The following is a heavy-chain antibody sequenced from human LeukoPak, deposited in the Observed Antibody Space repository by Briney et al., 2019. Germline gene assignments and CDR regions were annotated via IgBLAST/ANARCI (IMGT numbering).Heavy chain of an antibody. CDR1: GYTFTGYY. CDR2: INPNSGGT. Sequence: ASVKVSCKASGYTFTGYYMHWVRQAPGQGLEWMGWINPNSGGTNYAQKFQGRVTMTRDTSISAAYMELSRLRSDDTAVYYCARVPANYYDSSGYHYWGQGTLVTVSS. D-gene: IGHD3-22*01. CDR3: ARVPANYYDSSGYHY. V-gene: IGHV1-2*02. J-gene: IGHJ4*02.